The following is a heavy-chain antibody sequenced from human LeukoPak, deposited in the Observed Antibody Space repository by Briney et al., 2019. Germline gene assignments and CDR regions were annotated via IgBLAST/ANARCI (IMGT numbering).Heavy chain of an antibody. CDR1: GGSISSSTYY. V-gene: IGHV4-39*02. J-gene: IGHJ6*03. D-gene: IGHD1-26*01. Sequence: SETLSLTCNVPGGSISSSTYYWGWSRQPPGKGLEWIGSIYYSGTTYYNPSLKSRVTISVDTSRNLFSLNLSSVIAADTAVYYCAREGSGSYYYNYYYMDVWGKGTTVTVSS. CDR3: AREGSGSYYYNYYYMDV. CDR2: IYYSGTT.